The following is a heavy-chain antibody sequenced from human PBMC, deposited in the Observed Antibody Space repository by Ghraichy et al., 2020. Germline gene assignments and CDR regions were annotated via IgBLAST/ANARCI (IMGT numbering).Heavy chain of an antibody. Sequence: ESLNISCSVSSDSVSSSRYYWSWIRQPPGKGLEWIGYIYYSGTTSYNPSLKSRVTISVDTSKNQLSLKLSSVTAADTAIYYCAGVSRIVGATPEDYWGQGTLVTVSS. CDR2: IYYSGTT. CDR1: SDSVSSSRYY. V-gene: IGHV4-61*01. D-gene: IGHD1-26*01. CDR3: AGVSRIVGATPEDY. J-gene: IGHJ4*02.